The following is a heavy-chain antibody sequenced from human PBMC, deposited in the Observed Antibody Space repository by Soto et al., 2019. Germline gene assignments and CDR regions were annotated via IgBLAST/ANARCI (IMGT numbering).Heavy chain of an antibody. Sequence: LRLSCAASGFTFTRYSMNWVRQAPGNGLEWVSSISSTTNYIYYGDSMKGRFTISRDNAKNSLYLEMNSLRAEDTAVYYCARESEDLTSNFDYWGQGTLVTVSS. CDR2: ISSTTNYI. CDR1: GFTFTRYS. V-gene: IGHV3-21*06. CDR3: ARESEDLTSNFDY. J-gene: IGHJ4*02.